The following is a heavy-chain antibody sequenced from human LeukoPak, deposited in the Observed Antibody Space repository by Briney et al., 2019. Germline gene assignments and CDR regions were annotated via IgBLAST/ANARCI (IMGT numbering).Heavy chain of an antibody. CDR3: TTRARVGASFVC. J-gene: IGHJ4*02. CDR1: GFTFSNAW. D-gene: IGHD1-26*01. V-gene: IGHV3-15*01. CDR2: IKSKTGGGQI. Sequence: GESLRLSCAASGFTFSNAWMSWVRQAPGKGLEWVGRIKSKTGGGQIDSVARVSSSFTISTDDSQNTLYLQMSSLKTEGTAVYYCTTRARVGASFVCWGEGRQVADSS.